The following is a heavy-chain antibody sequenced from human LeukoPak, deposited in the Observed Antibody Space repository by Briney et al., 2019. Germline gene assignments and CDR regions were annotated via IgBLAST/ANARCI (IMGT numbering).Heavy chain of an antibody. J-gene: IGHJ6*03. CDR2: ISDRSSTI. CDR1: GFTFTEYS. CDR3: ARVRGPTLKTCYMDV. D-gene: IGHD3-10*01. V-gene: IGHV3-48*04. Sequence: PGGSLRLSCAASGFTFTEYSIIWVRQAPGKGLEWVSFISDISDRSSTIHYADSMKGRFTISRDNAERSVYLQMNSLRADDTAVYYCARVRGPTLKTCYMDVWGTGTTVTVSS.